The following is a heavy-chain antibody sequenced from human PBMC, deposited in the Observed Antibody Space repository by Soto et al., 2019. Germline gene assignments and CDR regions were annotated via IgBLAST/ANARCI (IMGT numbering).Heavy chain of an antibody. J-gene: IGHJ6*02. CDR2: FDPEDGET. CDR1: GYTLTELS. D-gene: IGHD6-6*01. CDR3: ATDVXNSSSSGITYYYYGMDV. Sequence: ASVKVSCKVSGYTLTELSMHWVRQAPGKGLEWMGGFDPEDGETIYAQKFQGRVTTTEDTSTDTAYMELSSLRSEDTAVYYCATDVXNSSSSGITYYYYGMDVWGQGTTVTVSS. V-gene: IGHV1-24*01.